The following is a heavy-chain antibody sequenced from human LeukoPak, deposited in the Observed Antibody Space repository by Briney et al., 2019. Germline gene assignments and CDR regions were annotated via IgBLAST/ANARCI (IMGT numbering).Heavy chain of an antibody. Sequence: GESLKISCKASGYTFTGYYMHWVRQAPGQGLEWMGWINPNSGGTNYAQKFQGRVTMTRDTSISTAYMELSRLRSDDTAVYYCARPYDFWSGPNWFDPWGQGTLVTVSS. D-gene: IGHD3-3*01. CDR2: INPNSGGT. V-gene: IGHV1-2*02. CDR3: ARPYDFWSGPNWFDP. CDR1: GYTFTGYY. J-gene: IGHJ5*02.